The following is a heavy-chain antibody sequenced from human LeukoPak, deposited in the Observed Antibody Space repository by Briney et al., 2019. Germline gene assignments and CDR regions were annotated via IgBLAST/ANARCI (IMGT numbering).Heavy chain of an antibody. Sequence: SETLSLTCAVYGGSFSGYYWSWIRQPPGKGLEWIGYIYYSGSTNYNPSLKSRVTISVDTSKNQFSLKLSSVTAADTAVYYCARGRYGSGTNWFDPWGQGTLVTVSS. CDR3: ARGRYGSGTNWFDP. V-gene: IGHV4-59*01. J-gene: IGHJ5*02. CDR1: GGSFSGYY. CDR2: IYYSGST. D-gene: IGHD3-10*01.